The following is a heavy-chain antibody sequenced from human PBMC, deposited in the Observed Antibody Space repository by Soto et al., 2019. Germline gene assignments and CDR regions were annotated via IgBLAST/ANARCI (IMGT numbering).Heavy chain of an antibody. J-gene: IGHJ5*02. CDR3: ARVIGGVLLWVGGWFDP. Sequence: SETLSLTFNVSGDSISSGDYYWSWIRQPQGQGLEWIGYIYYSGSTYYNPSLKIRVTISVDTSKNQFSLKLSSVTAADTDVYYCARVIGGVLLWVGGWFDPWGQGTLVTVSS. V-gene: IGHV4-30-4*01. CDR1: GDSISSGDYY. CDR2: IYYSGST. D-gene: IGHD3-10*01.